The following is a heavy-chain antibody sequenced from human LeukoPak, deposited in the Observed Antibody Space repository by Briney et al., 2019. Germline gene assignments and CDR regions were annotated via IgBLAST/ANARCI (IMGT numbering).Heavy chain of an antibody. Sequence: PGGSLRLSCAASGFTFSSYTMNWVRQAPGKGLEWVSSISSSSSYINYADSVKGRFTISRDNAKNSLYLQMNSLRAEDTAVYYCAKGVRIAASGRACDMWGQGTMVTVSS. CDR2: ISSSSSYI. CDR1: GFTFSSYT. CDR3: AKGVRIAASGRACDM. J-gene: IGHJ3*02. V-gene: IGHV3-21*01. D-gene: IGHD6-13*01.